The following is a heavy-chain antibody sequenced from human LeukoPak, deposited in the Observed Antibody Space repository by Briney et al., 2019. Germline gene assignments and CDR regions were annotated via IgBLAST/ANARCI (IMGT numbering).Heavy chain of an antibody. J-gene: IGHJ4*02. Sequence: SQTLSLTCATSGDSVSSNSAAWNWIRQSPSRGLEWLGRTYYRSKWYNDYAVSVKSRMTINPDTSKNQFSLQLNSVTPEDTAVYYCARGGSGITVSLFAYWGQGTLVTVSS. V-gene: IGHV6-1*01. D-gene: IGHD6-19*01. CDR2: TYYRSKWYN. CDR1: GDSVSSNSAA. CDR3: ARGGSGITVSLFAY.